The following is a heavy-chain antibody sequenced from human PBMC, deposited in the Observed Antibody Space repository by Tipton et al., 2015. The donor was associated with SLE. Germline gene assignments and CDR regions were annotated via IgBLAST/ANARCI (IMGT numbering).Heavy chain of an antibody. CDR1: GFTFSSYA. Sequence: GSLRLPCAASGFTFSSYAMSWVRQAPGKGLEWVSAISGSGGSTYYADSVKGRFTISRDNSKNTLYLQMNSLRAEDTAVYYCAKDLLLWFGETVDYWGQGTLVTVSS. J-gene: IGHJ4*02. CDR3: AKDLLLWFGETVDY. D-gene: IGHD3-10*01. CDR2: ISGSGGST. V-gene: IGHV3-23*01.